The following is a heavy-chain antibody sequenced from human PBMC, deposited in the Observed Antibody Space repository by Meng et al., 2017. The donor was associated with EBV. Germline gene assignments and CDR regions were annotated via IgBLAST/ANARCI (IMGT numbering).Heavy chain of an antibody. D-gene: IGHD3-22*01. J-gene: IGHJ4*02. CDR1: GYTFTSYG. Sequence: LVQLGAEVKKPGASVKFSCKASGYTFTSYGISWVRQAPGQGLEWMGWISAYNGNTNYAQKLQGRVTMTTDTSTSTAYMELRGLRSDDTAVYYCARDGRLYDTPSPFDYWGQGTLVTVSS. CDR3: ARDGRLYDTPSPFDY. V-gene: IGHV1-18*01. CDR2: ISAYNGNT.